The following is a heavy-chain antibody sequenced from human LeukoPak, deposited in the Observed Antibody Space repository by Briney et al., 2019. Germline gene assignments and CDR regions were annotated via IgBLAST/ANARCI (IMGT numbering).Heavy chain of an antibody. V-gene: IGHV1-2*02. CDR2: INPNSGGT. CDR1: GYTFTSYG. CDR3: ASDLSGFVAAAGNRGSY. D-gene: IGHD6-13*01. J-gene: IGHJ4*02. Sequence: ASVKVSCKASGYTFTSYGISWVRQAPRQGLEWMGWINPNSGGTNYAQKFQGRVTMTRDTSISTAYMELSRLRSDDTAVYYCASDLSGFVAAAGNRGSYWGQGTLVTVSS.